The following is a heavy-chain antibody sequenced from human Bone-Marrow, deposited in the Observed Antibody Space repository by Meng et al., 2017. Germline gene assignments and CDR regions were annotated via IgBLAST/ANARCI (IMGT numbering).Heavy chain of an antibody. CDR3: AREYCSGGSCYSYFDY. CDR1: GGTFSSYA. V-gene: IGHV1-69*01. D-gene: IGHD2-15*01. Sequence: QVQLVQSWAEVKKAGSSVKVSCKASGGTFSSYAISWVRQAPGQGLEWMGWIIPIFGTANYAQKFQGRVTITADESTSTAYMELSSLRSEDTAVYYCAREYCSGGSCYSYFDYWGQGTLVTVSS. J-gene: IGHJ4*02. CDR2: IIPIFGTA.